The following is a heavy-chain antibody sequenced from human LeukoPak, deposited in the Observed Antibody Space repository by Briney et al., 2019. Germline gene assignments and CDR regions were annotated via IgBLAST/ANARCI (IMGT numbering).Heavy chain of an antibody. CDR1: GFTFSSYS. J-gene: IGHJ5*02. D-gene: IGHD1-20*01. V-gene: IGHV5-51*01. Sequence: GGSQRLSCAASGFTFSSYSMNWVRQAPGKGLEWMGIIYPGDSDVRYNPSFQGQVTISADKSINTAYLQWSSLKASDTATYYCARHPGLTSRWLDPWGQGTLVTVSS. CDR2: IYPGDSDV. CDR3: ARHPGLTSRWLDP.